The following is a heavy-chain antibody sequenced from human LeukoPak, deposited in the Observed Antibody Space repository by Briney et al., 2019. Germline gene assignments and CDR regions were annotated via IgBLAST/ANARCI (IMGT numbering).Heavy chain of an antibody. CDR3: ARGYDYGDHVLYNGFDP. V-gene: IGHV4-34*01. CDR1: GGSFSGYY. Sequence: SETLSLTCAVYGGSFSGYYWSWIRQPPGKGLEWIGEINHSGSTNYNPSLKSRVTISVDTSKNQFSLKLSSVTAADTAVYYCARGYDYGDHVLYNGFDPWGQGTLVTVSS. CDR2: INHSGST. J-gene: IGHJ5*02. D-gene: IGHD4-17*01.